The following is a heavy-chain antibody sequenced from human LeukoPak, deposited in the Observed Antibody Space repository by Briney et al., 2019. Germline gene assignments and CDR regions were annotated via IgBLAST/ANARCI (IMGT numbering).Heavy chain of an antibody. CDR2: IIPIFGTA. J-gene: IGHJ5*02. CDR3: ARRPYSSSGNWFDP. CDR1: GGTFSSYA. Sequence: SVKVSCKASGGTFSSYAISWVRQAPGQGLEWMGGIIPIFGTANYAQKFQGRVTITTDESTSTAYMELSSLRSEDTAVYYRARRPYSSSGNWFDPWGQGTLVTVSS. V-gene: IGHV1-69*05. D-gene: IGHD6-6*01.